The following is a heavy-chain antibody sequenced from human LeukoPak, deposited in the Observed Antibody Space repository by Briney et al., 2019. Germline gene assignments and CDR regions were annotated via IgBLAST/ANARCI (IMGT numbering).Heavy chain of an antibody. Sequence: SETLSLTCTVSGGSISSYYWSWIRQPPGKGLEWIGYIYYSGSTNYNPSLKSRVTISVDTSKNQFSLKLSSVTAADTAVYYCARVYSSGWQYYYYYYMDVWGKGTTVTISS. CDR2: IYYSGST. CDR1: GGSISSYY. D-gene: IGHD6-19*01. V-gene: IGHV4-59*01. J-gene: IGHJ6*03. CDR3: ARVYSSGWQYYYYYYMDV.